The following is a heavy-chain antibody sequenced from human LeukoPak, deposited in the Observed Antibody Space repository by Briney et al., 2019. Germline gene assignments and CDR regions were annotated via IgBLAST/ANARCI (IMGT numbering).Heavy chain of an antibody. J-gene: IGHJ3*02. V-gene: IGHV3-48*04. D-gene: IGHD3-10*01. CDR1: GFTFSSYW. Sequence: PGGSLRLSCAASGFTFSSYWMNWVRQAPGKGLEWVSYIRSGGSPIYYADSVKGRFTISRDNAKDSLYLQMNSLRAEDTAVYYCTRGTYYHGSGDAFDIWGQGTMVTVSS. CDR2: IRSGGSPI. CDR3: TRGTYYHGSGDAFDI.